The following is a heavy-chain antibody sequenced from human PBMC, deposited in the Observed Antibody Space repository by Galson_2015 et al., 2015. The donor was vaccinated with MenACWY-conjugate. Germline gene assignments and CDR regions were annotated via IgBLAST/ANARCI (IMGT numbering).Heavy chain of an antibody. CDR2: VIPIVGTP. Sequence: SVKVSCKVSGGTFNTHALTWVRQAPGHGLEWMGGVIPIVGTPNYAQKFQGRLTISADDSTSSAYMELKNLTSDDTAVYYCARDRVGQTNFYYFDGWGQGTVVTVSS. V-gene: IGHV1-69*13. D-gene: IGHD1-26*01. CDR3: ARDRVGQTNFYYFDG. J-gene: IGHJ4*02. CDR1: GGTFNTHA.